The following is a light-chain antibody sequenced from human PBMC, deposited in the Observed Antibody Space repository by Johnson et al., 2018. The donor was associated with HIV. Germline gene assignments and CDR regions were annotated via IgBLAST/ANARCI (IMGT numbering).Light chain of an antibody. J-gene: IGLJ1*01. CDR2: DNN. Sequence: QSVLTQPPSVSSAPGQKVTISCSGSSSNIANNYVSWYQQIPGTAPKLLIYDNNKRPSGVPDRFSGSKSGTSASLAISGLQAEDEADYYCAAWDDSLNGPVFGTGTKVTVL. CDR1: SSNIANNY. CDR3: AAWDDSLNGPV. V-gene: IGLV1-51*01.